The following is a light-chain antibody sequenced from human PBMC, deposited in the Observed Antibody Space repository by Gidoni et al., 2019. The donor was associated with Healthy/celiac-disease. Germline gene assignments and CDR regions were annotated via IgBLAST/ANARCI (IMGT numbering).Light chain of an antibody. CDR2: LKSDGSH. J-gene: IGLJ3*02. CDR1: SGHSSYA. Sequence: LHCTLSSGHSSYAIAWHQQQPEKGPRYLMELKSDGSHSKGDGIPDRFSGSSSGAERYLTISSLQSEDEADYYCQTWGTGILVFGGGTKLTVL. V-gene: IGLV4-69*01. CDR3: QTWGTGILV.